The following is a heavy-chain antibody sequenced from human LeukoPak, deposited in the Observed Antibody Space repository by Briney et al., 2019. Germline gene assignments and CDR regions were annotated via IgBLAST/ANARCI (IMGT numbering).Heavy chain of an antibody. CDR3: AKAPGHKNVDTAMVGDGY. J-gene: IGHJ4*02. D-gene: IGHD5-18*01. V-gene: IGHV3-30*04. Sequence: GGSLRLSCAASGFTFSGYVMHWVRQAPGRGLEWVAVISYDGSHKYYADSVKGRFTISRDNSKNTLYLQMNSLRAEDTAVYYCAKAPGHKNVDTAMVGDGYWGQGTLVTVSS. CDR1: GFTFSGYV. CDR2: ISYDGSHK.